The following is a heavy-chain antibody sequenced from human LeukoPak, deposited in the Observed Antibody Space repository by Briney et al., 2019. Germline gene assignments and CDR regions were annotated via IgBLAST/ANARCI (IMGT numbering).Heavy chain of an antibody. V-gene: IGHV3-33*01. D-gene: IGHD6-19*01. CDR2: IWYDGSIK. J-gene: IGHJ4*02. Sequence: GGSLRLSCAASGFTFTNYGMHWVRQAPGKGLEWVAVIWYDGSIKYYADSVKGRFTISRDNAKNSLYLQMNSLRAEDTAVYYCARGAVAATPVYWGQGTLVTVSS. CDR3: ARGAVAATPVY. CDR1: GFTFTNYG.